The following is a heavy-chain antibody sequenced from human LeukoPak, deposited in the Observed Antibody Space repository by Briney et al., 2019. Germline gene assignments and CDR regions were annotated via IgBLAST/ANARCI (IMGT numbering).Heavy chain of an antibody. CDR2: ISWNSGSI. J-gene: IGHJ4*02. D-gene: IGHD3-10*01. CDR3: AKVSEVRGADY. CDR1: GFTFDDYA. Sequence: GRSLRLSCAASGFTFDDYAMHWVRQAPGKGLEWVSGISWNSGSIGYADSVKGRFTISRDNAKNSLYLQMNSLRAEDTALYYCAKVSEVRGADYWGRGTLVTVSS. V-gene: IGHV3-9*01.